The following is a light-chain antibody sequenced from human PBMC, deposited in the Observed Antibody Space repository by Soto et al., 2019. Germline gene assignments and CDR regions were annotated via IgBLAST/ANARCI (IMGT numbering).Light chain of an antibody. CDR1: NSDVGGYEY. CDR3: SSFAGANIWV. CDR2: EVN. J-gene: IGLJ3*02. Sequence: QSVLTQPPSASGSPGQSVTISCTGSNSDVGGYEYVSWYQQHPGKAPKLMIFEVNKRPSGVPNRFSGSKSGNTASLTVSGLQSEDEASYYCSSFAGANIWVFGGGTKLTVL. V-gene: IGLV2-8*01.